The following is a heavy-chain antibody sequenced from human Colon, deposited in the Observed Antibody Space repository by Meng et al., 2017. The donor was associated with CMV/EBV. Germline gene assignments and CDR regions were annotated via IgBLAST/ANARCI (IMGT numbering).Heavy chain of an antibody. J-gene: IGHJ4*02. CDR2: INPITGGK. D-gene: IGHD1-26*01. Sequence: LLQSGAGGETPGASMKSSSKPPGHTFPDYFMYWVRQPPGQGLEWRGVINPITGGKNYAQKFQGRVTMTRDTSMNTAYMELSRLRSDDTAVYYCASLSGGDFDYWGQGTLVTVSS. CDR1: GHTFPDYF. V-gene: IGHV1-2*02. CDR3: ASLSGGDFDY.